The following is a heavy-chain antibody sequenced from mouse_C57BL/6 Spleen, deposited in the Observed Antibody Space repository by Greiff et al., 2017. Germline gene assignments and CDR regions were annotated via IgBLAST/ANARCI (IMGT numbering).Heavy chain of an antibody. CDR3: VRLYDGYYLYAMDY. CDR2: IHPNSGST. V-gene: IGHV1-64*01. Sequence: QVQLQQPGAELVKPGASVKLSCKASGYTFTSYWMHWVKQRPGQGLEWIGMIHPNSGSTNYNEKFKSKATLTVDKSSSTAYMQLSSLTSEDSAVYYGVRLYDGYYLYAMDYWGQGTSVTVSS. J-gene: IGHJ4*01. D-gene: IGHD2-3*01. CDR1: GYTFTSYW.